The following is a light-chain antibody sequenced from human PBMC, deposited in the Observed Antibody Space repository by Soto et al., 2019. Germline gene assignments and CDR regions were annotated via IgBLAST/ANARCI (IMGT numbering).Light chain of an antibody. V-gene: IGLV2-14*01. CDR2: GVS. CDR3: SSYASSSTPDV. CDR1: SSDVGGYNY. J-gene: IGLJ1*01. Sequence: QSALTQPASVSGSPGQSITISCTGTSSDVGGYNYVSWSQQHPGKAPKLIIYGVSSRPSGVSNRFSGSKSGNTASLTISGLQAEDEADYYCSSYASSSTPDVFGTGTKLTVL.